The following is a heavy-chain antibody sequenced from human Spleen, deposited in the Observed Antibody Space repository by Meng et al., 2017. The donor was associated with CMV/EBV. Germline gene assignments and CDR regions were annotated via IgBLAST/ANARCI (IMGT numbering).Heavy chain of an antibody. J-gene: IGHJ4*02. Sequence: GESLKISCAASGFTFSDYYMSWIRQAPGKGLEWVGRIKPKADGGTLDYAAPVKDRFIISRDDSKNTLYVQMISLQIEDTGVYYCTTADYWGQGTLVTVSS. CDR3: TTADY. CDR1: GFTFSDYY. V-gene: IGHV3-15*01. CDR2: IKPKADGGTL.